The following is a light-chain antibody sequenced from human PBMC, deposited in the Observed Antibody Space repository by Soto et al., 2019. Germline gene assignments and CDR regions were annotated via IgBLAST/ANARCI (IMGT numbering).Light chain of an antibody. CDR3: MQAVQAPLT. CDR1: QSILHYNGYNS. V-gene: IGKV2-28*01. CDR2: LGS. Sequence: DIVMTQSPVSLPVNPGEPASISCRSSQSILHYNGYNSLDWYLQKPGQSPQLLIYLGSNRASGVPDRFSGSGSGTEFTLQINRAEAEDVEVYYCMQAVQAPLTFGQGTKLEIK. J-gene: IGKJ2*01.